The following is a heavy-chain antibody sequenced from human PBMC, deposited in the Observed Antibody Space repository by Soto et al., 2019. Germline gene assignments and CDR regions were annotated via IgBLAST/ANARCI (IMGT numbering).Heavy chain of an antibody. Sequence: PGGALRLSCAAAGFTFSSYAMSWVRQAPGKGLEWVSAISGSGGSTYYADSVKGRFTISRDNSKNTLYLQMNSLRAEDTAVYYCAKDSEDGYYGMDVWGQGTTVTVSS. CDR1: GFTFSSYA. V-gene: IGHV3-23*01. J-gene: IGHJ6*02. CDR3: AKDSEDGYYGMDV. CDR2: ISGSGGST. D-gene: IGHD2-15*01.